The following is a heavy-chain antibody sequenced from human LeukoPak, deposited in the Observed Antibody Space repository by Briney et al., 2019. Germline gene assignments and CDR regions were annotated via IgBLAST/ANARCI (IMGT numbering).Heavy chain of an antibody. J-gene: IGHJ6*03. V-gene: IGHV4-59*01. CDR1: GGSFSTYY. D-gene: IGHD3-10*01. CDR2: IYYTGST. CDR3: ARVDHGTGTYTKPNYYYYMDV. Sequence: PSETLSLTCTVSGGSFSTYYWSWIRQSPEKGLEWIGYIYYTGSTNYSPSLRSRVTISVDTSKNQFSLKVTSVTAADTAVYYCARVDHGTGTYTKPNYYYYMDVWGKGTTVILSS.